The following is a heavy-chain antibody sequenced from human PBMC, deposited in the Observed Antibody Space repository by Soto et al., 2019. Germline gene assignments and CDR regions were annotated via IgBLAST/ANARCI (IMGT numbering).Heavy chain of an antibody. D-gene: IGHD5-12*01. CDR1: GGSISSYY. CDR3: AREVATMYNWFDP. CDR2: IYYSGST. Sequence: SETLSLTWTVSGGSISSYYWSWIRQPPGKGLEWIGYIYYSGSTNYNPSLKSRVTISVDTSKNQFSLKLSSVTAADTAVYYCAREVATMYNWFDPWGQGTLVTVSS. J-gene: IGHJ5*02. V-gene: IGHV4-59*01.